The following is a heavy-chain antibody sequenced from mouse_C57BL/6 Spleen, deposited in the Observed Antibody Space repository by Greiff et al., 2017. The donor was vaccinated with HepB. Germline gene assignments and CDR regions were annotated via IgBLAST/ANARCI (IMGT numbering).Heavy chain of an antibody. J-gene: IGHJ2*01. D-gene: IGHD2-3*01. Sequence: VQLQQSGAELVRPGASVKLSCTASGFNIKDGYMHWVKQRPEQGLEWIGWIDPENGDTEYASKFQGKATITADTSSNTAYLQLSSLTSEDTAVYYCTTGDGYYDKRAFDYWGQGTTLTVSS. CDR3: TTGDGYYDKRAFDY. CDR1: GFNIKDGY. CDR2: IDPENGDT. V-gene: IGHV14-4*01.